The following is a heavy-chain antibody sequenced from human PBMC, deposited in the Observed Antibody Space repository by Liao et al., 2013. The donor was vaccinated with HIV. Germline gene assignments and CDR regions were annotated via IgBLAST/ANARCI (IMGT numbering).Heavy chain of an antibody. D-gene: IGHD2-2*02. CDR3: ARAPILYCSSTSCYKGGFDY. V-gene: IGHV4-4*07. Sequence: QVQLQESGPGLVKPSETLSLTCSVSGGAITGQYWSWIRQPAGKGLEWIGRIYTSGSTNYNPSLKSRVTISVDTSKNQFSLKLSSVTAADTAVYYCARAPILYCSSTSCYKGGFDYWGQGTLVTVSS. CDR2: IYTSGST. CDR1: GGAITGQY. J-gene: IGHJ4*02.